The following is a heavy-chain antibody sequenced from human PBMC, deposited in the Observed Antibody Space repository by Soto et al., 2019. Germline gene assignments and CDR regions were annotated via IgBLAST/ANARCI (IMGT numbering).Heavy chain of an antibody. CDR1: GYTFTSYG. D-gene: IGHD6-13*01. CDR3: ARGQQLVIYYYYYGMDV. J-gene: IGHJ6*02. CDR2: IIPIFGTA. V-gene: IGHV1-69*13. Sequence: SVKVSCKASGYTFTSYGISWVRQAPGQGLEWMGGIIPIFGTANYAQKFQGRVTITADESTSTAYMELSSLRSEDTAVYYCARGQQLVIYYYYYGMDVWGQGTTVTVYS.